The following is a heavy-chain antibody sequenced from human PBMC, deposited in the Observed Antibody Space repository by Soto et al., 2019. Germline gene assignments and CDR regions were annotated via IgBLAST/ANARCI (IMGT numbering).Heavy chain of an antibody. J-gene: IGHJ6*04. CDR3: ARGPQPSRYYYGSGSYL. CDR2: MNPNSGNT. D-gene: IGHD3-10*01. Sequence: ASLKVSCKASGYTFTSYDINWVRQATGQGLEWMGWMNPNSGNTGYAQKFQGRVTMTRNTSISTAYMELSSLRSEDTAVYYCARGPQPSRYYYGSGSYLWGKGTMVTVCS. CDR1: GYTFTSYD. V-gene: IGHV1-8*01.